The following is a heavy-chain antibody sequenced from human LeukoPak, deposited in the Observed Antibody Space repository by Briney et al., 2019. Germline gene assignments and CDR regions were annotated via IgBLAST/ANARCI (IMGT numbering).Heavy chain of an antibody. CDR1: GFSFSSYG. CDR3: AKDPTLWFGESYYFDY. Sequence: GGSLRLSCAASGFSFSSYGMHWVRQAPGKGLEWVAVISYDGSNKYYADSVKGRFTFSRDNCKKTLYLQMNSLRAEDTAVYYCAKDPTLWFGESYYFDYWGQGTLVTVSS. CDR2: ISYDGSNK. V-gene: IGHV3-30*18. J-gene: IGHJ4*02. D-gene: IGHD3-10*01.